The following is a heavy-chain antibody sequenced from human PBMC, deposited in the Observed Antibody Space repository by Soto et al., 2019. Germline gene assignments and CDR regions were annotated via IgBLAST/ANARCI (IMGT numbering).Heavy chain of an antibody. CDR2: ISAYNGNT. Sequence: QVQLVQSGAEVKKPGASVKVSCKASGYSFTSYGISWVRQAPGQGLEWMGWISAYNGNTNYAQKLQGRVTMTTDTSTSTAYMELRSLRSDDTAVYYCARADDYYDSSGYYTHEYFQHWGQGTLVTVSS. D-gene: IGHD3-22*01. CDR3: ARADDYYDSSGYYTHEYFQH. V-gene: IGHV1-18*01. CDR1: GYSFTSYG. J-gene: IGHJ1*01.